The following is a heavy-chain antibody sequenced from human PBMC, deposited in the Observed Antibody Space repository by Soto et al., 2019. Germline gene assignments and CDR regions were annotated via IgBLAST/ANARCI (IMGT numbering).Heavy chain of an antibody. CDR3: ARASTGITIFGVVIMSSDY. J-gene: IGHJ4*02. Sequence: PGGSLRLSCAASGFTFSSYEMNWVRQAPGKGLDWVSYISSSGSTIYYADSVKGRFTISRDNAKNSLYLQMNSLRAEDTAVYYCARASTGITIFGVVIMSSDYWGQGTLVTVSS. CDR1: GFTFSSYE. CDR2: ISSSGSTI. D-gene: IGHD3-3*01. V-gene: IGHV3-48*03.